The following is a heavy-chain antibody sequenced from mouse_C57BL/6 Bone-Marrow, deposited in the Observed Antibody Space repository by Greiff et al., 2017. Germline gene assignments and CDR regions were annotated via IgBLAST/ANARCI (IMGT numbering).Heavy chain of an antibody. V-gene: IGHV1-52*01. CDR2: IGPSDSET. CDR3: ARFYDYDAY. D-gene: IGHD2-4*01. CDR1: GYTFTSYW. Sequence: QVQLQQPGAELVRPGSSVKLSCKASGYTFTSYWMHWVKQRPIQGLEWIGNIGPSDSETHYNQKFKDKATLTVDKSSSTAYMQLSSLTSEDSAVYYCARFYDYDAYWGQGTLVTVSA. J-gene: IGHJ3*01.